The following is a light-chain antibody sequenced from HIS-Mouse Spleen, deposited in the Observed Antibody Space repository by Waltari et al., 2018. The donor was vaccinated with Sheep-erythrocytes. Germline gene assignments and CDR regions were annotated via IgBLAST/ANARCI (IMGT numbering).Light chain of an antibody. V-gene: IGKV3-20*01. Sequence: EIVLTQSPGTLSLSPGERATLSCRASQSVSSGYLAWYQQKPGQAPRPLIYGASSRATGITDRFSGSGSGTDFTLTISRLEPEDFAVYYCQQYGSSRQQTFTFGPGTKVDIK. CDR2: GAS. CDR1: QSVSSGY. J-gene: IGKJ3*01. CDR3: QQYGSSRQQTFT.